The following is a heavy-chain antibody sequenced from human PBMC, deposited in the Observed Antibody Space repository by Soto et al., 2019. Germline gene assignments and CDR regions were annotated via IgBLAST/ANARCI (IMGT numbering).Heavy chain of an antibody. Sequence: EVQLVETGGDLIQPRGSLRLSCAAYGFTVSSDSMTWVRQAPGKGLEWISIIYSDNNTDYADSVKGRFSISRDTSKNILYLQMNSLRAEDTAEYYCARHYSAMGVWGQGTTVTVSS. V-gene: IGHV3-53*02. CDR1: GFTVSSDS. CDR2: IYSDNNT. CDR3: ARHYSAMGV. J-gene: IGHJ6*02.